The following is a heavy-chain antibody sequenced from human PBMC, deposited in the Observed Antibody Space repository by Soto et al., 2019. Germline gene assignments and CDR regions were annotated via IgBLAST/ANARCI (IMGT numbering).Heavy chain of an antibody. CDR2: ISSNGGSI. V-gene: IGHV3-64D*06. D-gene: IGHD2-2*01. J-gene: IGHJ5*02. Sequence: GGSLRLSCSASGFTFSSYAMHWVRQAPGKGLEYVSAISSNGGSIYYADSVKGRFTISRDNSKNTLYLQMSSLRAEDTAVYYCVKGYCSSTGCSNWFDPWGQGTLVTVSS. CDR1: GFTFSSYA. CDR3: VKGYCSSTGCSNWFDP.